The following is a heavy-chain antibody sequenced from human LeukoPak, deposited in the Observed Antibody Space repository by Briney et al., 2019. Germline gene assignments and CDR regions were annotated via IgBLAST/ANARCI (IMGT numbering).Heavy chain of an antibody. CDR3: ARGLGYCSGGSCYVERGGFDP. CDR2: ISSSSSYI. Sequence: PGGSLRLSCAASGFTFSSYSMNWVRQAPGKGLEWVSSISSSSSYIYYADSVKGRLTISRDNAKNSLYLQMNSLRAEDTAVYYCARGLGYCSGGSCYVERGGFDPWGQGTLVTVSS. V-gene: IGHV3-21*01. CDR1: GFTFSSYS. J-gene: IGHJ5*02. D-gene: IGHD2-15*01.